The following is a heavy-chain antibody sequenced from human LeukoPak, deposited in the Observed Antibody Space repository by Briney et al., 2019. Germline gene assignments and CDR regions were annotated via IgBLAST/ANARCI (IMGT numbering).Heavy chain of an antibody. D-gene: IGHD3-22*01. J-gene: IGHJ4*02. V-gene: IGHV3-30-3*01. CDR1: GFTFSSYA. CDR3: GRDGDSSGYFYFDN. Sequence: GRSLRLSCAASGFTFSSYAMHWVRQAPGKGLEWVAGILHDGSNKYYADSVKGRFTISRDNSKNTLSLQMNSLRADDTAVHYCGRDGDSSGYFYFDNWGQGTLVTVSS. CDR2: ILHDGSNK.